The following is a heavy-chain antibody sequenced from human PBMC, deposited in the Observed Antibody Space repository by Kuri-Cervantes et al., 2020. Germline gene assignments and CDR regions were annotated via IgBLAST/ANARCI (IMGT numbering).Heavy chain of an antibody. D-gene: IGHD2-8*01. CDR3: ARLYCTNGVCFYYFDY. Sequence: GESLKISCAASGFTFSSYGMHWVRQAPGKGLEWVAVISYDGSNKYYADSVKGRFTISRDNAKNSLYLQMNSLRAEDTALYHCARLYCTNGVCFYYFDYWGQGTLVTVSS. J-gene: IGHJ4*02. CDR1: GFTFSSYG. CDR2: ISYDGSNK. V-gene: IGHV3-30*03.